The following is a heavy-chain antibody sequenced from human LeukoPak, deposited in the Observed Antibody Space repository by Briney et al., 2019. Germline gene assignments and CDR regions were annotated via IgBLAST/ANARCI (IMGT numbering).Heavy chain of an antibody. CDR3: ARGDHPGRFDP. CDR2: IIPIFGAA. Sequence: SVKVSCKASGGTFSSYAISWVRQAHGQGLEWMGGIIPIFGAANYAQKFQGRVTITTDESTSTAYMELSSLRSEDTTVYYCARGDHPGRFDPWGQGTLVTVSS. V-gene: IGHV1-69*05. J-gene: IGHJ5*02. CDR1: GGTFSSYA.